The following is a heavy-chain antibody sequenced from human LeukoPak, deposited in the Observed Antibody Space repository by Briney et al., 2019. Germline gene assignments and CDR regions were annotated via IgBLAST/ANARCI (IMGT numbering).Heavy chain of an antibody. CDR2: INHSGST. CDR3: ARHNLGDSSSWYFDY. J-gene: IGHJ4*02. Sequence: SETLSLTCAVYGGSFSGYYWSWIRQPPGKGLEWIGEINHSGSTNYNPSLKSRVTISVDTSKNQFSLKLSSVTAADTAVYYCARHNLGDSSSWYFDYWGQGTLVTVSS. D-gene: IGHD6-13*01. V-gene: IGHV4-34*01. CDR1: GGSFSGYY.